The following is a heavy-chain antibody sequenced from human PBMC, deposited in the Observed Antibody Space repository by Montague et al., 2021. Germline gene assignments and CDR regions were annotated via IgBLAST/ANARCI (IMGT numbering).Heavy chain of an antibody. CDR3: AKWRGGDDSADDHYYMDV. CDR1: GDSISSYY. J-gene: IGHJ6*03. V-gene: IGHV4-59*01. D-gene: IGHD5-12*01. CDR2: IHYTGST. Sequence: SETLSLTCTVSGDSISSYYWTWIRQPPGKGLEWIGYIHYTGSTDYNPSLKNRVTISVDTSKQLFSLRLNSVTAADTAIYYCAKWRGGDDSADDHYYMDVWGKGATVTVSS.